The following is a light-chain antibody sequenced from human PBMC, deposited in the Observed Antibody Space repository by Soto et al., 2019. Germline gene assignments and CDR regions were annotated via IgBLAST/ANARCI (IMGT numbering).Light chain of an antibody. CDR1: QSISSW. Sequence: DIQMTQSPSTLSASVGDRVTITCRASQSISSWLAWYQQXXGKXPKLLIHDAYSLESGVPSRFRGSGSGTEFALNISSMQHDDFVNYYCIQDYNYPLTFSGGTNVAIK. CDR2: DAY. J-gene: IGKJ4*01. CDR3: IQDYNYPLT. V-gene: IGKV1-5*01.